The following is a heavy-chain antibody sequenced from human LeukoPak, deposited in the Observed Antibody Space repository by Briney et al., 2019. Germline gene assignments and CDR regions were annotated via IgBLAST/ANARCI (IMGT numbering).Heavy chain of an antibody. CDR3: ARSVTLYSDYAY. Sequence: GESLKISCKASGYTFSNYWIGWVRQMPGKGLEWVGIIFPGDSDTRYSPSFQGQVTISVDKSISTAYLQWSSLKASDTAMYYCARSVTLYSDYAYWGQGTLVTVSS. D-gene: IGHD4-11*01. CDR1: GYTFSNYW. V-gene: IGHV5-51*01. CDR2: IFPGDSDT. J-gene: IGHJ4*02.